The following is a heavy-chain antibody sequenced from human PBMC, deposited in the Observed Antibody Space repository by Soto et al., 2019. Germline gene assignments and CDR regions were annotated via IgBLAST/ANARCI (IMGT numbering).Heavy chain of an antibody. CDR2: INPSGGST. CDR1: GYTFTTYY. CDR3: ARDDRTGAYYDILTGHYFSNDFDY. J-gene: IGHJ4*02. V-gene: IGHV1-46*01. D-gene: IGHD3-9*01. Sequence: ASVKVSCKASGYTFTTYYIHWVRQAPGQGLEWMGIINPSGGSTSYPQKFQGRVTMTRDTSTNTVYMDLSSLRSEDTAVYYCARDDRTGAYYDILTGHYFSNDFDYWGQGTLVTVSS.